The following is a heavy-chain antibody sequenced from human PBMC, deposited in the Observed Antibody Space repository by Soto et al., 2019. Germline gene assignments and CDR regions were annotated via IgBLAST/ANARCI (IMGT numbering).Heavy chain of an antibody. J-gene: IGHJ3*02. Sequence: ASVKVSCKASGYTFTSYDISWVRQAPGQGLERMGWISAYNGNINHAQKVQGRVTMTTDTSTSTAYMELRSLRSDDTAGDYCASGFNWNYSDEAFDIWGPGKIVTVPS. CDR1: GYTFTSYD. CDR2: ISAYNGNI. D-gene: IGHD1-7*01. V-gene: IGHV1-18*01. CDR3: ASGFNWNYSDEAFDI.